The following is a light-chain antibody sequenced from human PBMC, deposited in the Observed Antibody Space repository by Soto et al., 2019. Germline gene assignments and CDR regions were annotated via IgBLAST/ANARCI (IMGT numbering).Light chain of an antibody. CDR1: SSDVGGYNF. J-gene: IGLJ1*01. CDR3: NSYAGSNIYV. Sequence: QSALTQPPSASGSPGQSVTISCTGTSSDVGGYNFVSWYQHHPGKAPKLIIYEVNKRPSGVPNRFSGSESGNTASLTVSGLQAVDEADYYCNSYAGSNIYVFGTGTKLTVL. CDR2: EVN. V-gene: IGLV2-8*01.